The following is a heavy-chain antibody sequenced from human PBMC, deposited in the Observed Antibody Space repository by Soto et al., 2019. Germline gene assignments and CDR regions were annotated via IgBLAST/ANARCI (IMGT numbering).Heavy chain of an antibody. CDR3: AKWDIVVVPAAPCYFDY. CDR1: GFTFSSYA. V-gene: IGHV3-23*01. D-gene: IGHD2-2*01. J-gene: IGHJ4*02. Sequence: GGSLRLSCAASGFTFSSYAMSWVRQAPGKGLEWVSAISGSGGSTYYADSVKGRFTISRDNSKNTLYLQMNSLRAEDTAAYYCAKWDIVVVPAAPCYFDYWGQGTLVTVSS. CDR2: ISGSGGST.